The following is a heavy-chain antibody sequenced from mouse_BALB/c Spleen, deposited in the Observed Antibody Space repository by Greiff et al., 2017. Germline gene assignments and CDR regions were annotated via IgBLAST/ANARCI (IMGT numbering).Heavy chain of an antibody. Sequence: EVKLEESGGGLVQPGGSMKLSCVASGFTFSNYWMNWVRQSPEKGLEWVAEIRLKSNNYATHYAESVKGRFTISRDDSKSSVYLQMNNLRAEDTGIYYCTRNYGSSPDYWGQGTTLTVSS. CDR1: GFTFSNYW. D-gene: IGHD1-1*01. J-gene: IGHJ2*01. CDR3: TRNYGSSPDY. V-gene: IGHV6-6*02. CDR2: IRLKSNNYAT.